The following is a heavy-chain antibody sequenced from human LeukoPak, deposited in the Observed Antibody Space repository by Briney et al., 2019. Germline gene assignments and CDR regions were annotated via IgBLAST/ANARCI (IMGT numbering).Heavy chain of an antibody. CDR1: GGSISSSSYY. D-gene: IGHD5-18*01. V-gene: IGHV4-39*01. CDR3: ARWFRGYRDAFDI. J-gene: IGHJ3*02. CDR2: IYYSGST. Sequence: PSETLSLTYTVSGGSISSSSYYWGWIRQPPGKGLEWIGSIYYSGSTYYNPSLKSRVTISVDTSKNQFSLKLTSVTAADTAMYYCARWFRGYRDAFDIWGQGTLVTVSS.